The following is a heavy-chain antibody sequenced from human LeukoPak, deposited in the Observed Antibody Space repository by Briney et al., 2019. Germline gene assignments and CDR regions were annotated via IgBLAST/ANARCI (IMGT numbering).Heavy chain of an antibody. Sequence: PSETLSLTCAVYGGSFSGYYWSWIRQPPGKGLEWIGSIYYSGSTYYNPSLKSRVTISVDTSKNQFSLKLSSVTAADTAVYYCARDKQGGMDVWGQGTTVTVSS. V-gene: IGHV4-34*01. D-gene: IGHD6-13*01. CDR3: ARDKQGGMDV. J-gene: IGHJ6*02. CDR2: IYYSGST. CDR1: GGSFSGYY.